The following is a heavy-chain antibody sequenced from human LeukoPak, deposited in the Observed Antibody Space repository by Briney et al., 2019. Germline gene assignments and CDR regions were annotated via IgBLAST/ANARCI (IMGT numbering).Heavy chain of an antibody. CDR1: GGSISSGSYY. CDR3: ARDKWEPIPHYYYYMDV. CDR2: IYTSGST. D-gene: IGHD1-26*01. Sequence: SETLSLTCTVSGGSISSGSYYWSWIRQPAGKGLEWIGRIYTSGSTNYNPSLKSRVTISVDTSKNQFSLKLSSVTAADTAVYYCARDKWEPIPHYYYYMDVWGKGTTVTVSS. V-gene: IGHV4-61*02. J-gene: IGHJ6*03.